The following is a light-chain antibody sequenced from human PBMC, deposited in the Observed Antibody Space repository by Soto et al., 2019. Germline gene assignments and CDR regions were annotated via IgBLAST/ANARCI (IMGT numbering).Light chain of an antibody. CDR2: KAS. CDR1: QSIGIW. Sequence: IQMTQSPSTLSASVGDRVAITCRASQSIGIWLAWYQQKPGKAPRFLIYKASSLESGVPSRFSGSGYGTELTLTISSLQPFDFSTYYCQKYTDYSWTFGQGTKVDIK. J-gene: IGKJ1*01. CDR3: QKYTDYSWT. V-gene: IGKV1-5*03.